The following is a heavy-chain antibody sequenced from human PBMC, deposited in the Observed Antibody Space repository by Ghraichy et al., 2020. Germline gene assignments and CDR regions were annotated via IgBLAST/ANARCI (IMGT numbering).Heavy chain of an antibody. CDR3: AKSLHTSNYDSSGYYWVY. Sequence: GGSLRLSCAASGFTFSSYAMSWVRQAPGKGLEWVSAISGSGGSTYYADSVKGRFTISRDNSKNTLYLQMNSLRAEDTAVYYCAKSLHTSNYDSSGYYWVYWGQGTLVTVSS. D-gene: IGHD3-22*01. CDR1: GFTFSSYA. CDR2: ISGSGGST. J-gene: IGHJ4*02. V-gene: IGHV3-23*01.